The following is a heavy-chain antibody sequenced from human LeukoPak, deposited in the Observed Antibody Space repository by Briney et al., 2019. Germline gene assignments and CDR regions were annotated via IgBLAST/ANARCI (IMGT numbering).Heavy chain of an antibody. CDR1: GYSFTSYW. CDR2: IDPSDSYT. J-gene: IGHJ5*02. D-gene: IGHD3-10*01. Sequence: GESLRISFKGSGYSFTSYWITWVRQMPGKGLEWMGRIDPSDSYTNYSPSFQGRVTISADKSISTAYLQWNSLKASDTAMYYCARSVGGLGSWEPKWFDPWGQGTLVTVSS. CDR3: ARSVGGLGSWEPKWFDP. V-gene: IGHV5-10-1*01.